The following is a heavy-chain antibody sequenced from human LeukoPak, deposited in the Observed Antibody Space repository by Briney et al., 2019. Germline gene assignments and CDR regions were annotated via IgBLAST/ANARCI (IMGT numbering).Heavy chain of an antibody. D-gene: IGHD6-19*01. CDR3: ARETVAGHFDY. CDR2: IYYSGTT. J-gene: IGHJ4*02. V-gene: IGHV4-30-4*01. Sequence: PSQTLSLTCTVSGGCTSSGDYFWSWIRQPPGKGLEWIGYIYYSGTTYYNPPLKSRVTISVDTSKNQFSLNLKSVCAADTAVYYCARETVAGHFDYWGQGTLVTVSS. CDR1: GGCTSSGDYF.